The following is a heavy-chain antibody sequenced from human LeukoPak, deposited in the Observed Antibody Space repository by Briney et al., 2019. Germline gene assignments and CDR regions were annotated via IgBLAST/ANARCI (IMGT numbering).Heavy chain of an antibody. J-gene: IGHJ3*02. D-gene: IGHD1-26*01. V-gene: IGHV1-3*03. CDR1: GYTFTNYA. CDR3: ATAYSGSSDDALDI. Sequence: ASVKVSCKASGYTFTNYAIHWVRQAPGQRLEWMGWINAGHGNTKYSQEFQDRVTFTRDTSASTAYMELSSLTSEDTAVYYCATAYSGSSDDALDIWGQGTMVTVSS. CDR2: INAGHGNT.